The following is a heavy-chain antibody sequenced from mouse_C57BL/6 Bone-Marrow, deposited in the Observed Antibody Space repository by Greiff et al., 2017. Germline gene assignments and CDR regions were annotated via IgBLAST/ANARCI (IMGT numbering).Heavy chain of an antibody. CDR2: IYPGDGDT. V-gene: IGHV1-82*01. Sequence: QVQLQQSGPELVKPGASVKISCKASGYAFSSSWMNWVKQRPGKGLEWIGRIYPGDGDTNYNGKFTGKATLTADKSSSTAYMQLSSLTSEDSAVYFCARMVDYYGSIEAWFAYWGQGTLVTVSA. D-gene: IGHD1-1*01. CDR1: GYAFSSSW. CDR3: ARMVDYYGSIEAWFAY. J-gene: IGHJ3*01.